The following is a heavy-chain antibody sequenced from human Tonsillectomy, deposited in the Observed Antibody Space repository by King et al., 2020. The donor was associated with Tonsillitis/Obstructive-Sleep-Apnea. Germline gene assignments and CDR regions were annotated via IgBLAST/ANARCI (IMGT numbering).Heavy chain of an antibody. D-gene: IGHD2-15*01. CDR3: ARGIGCSGGSCYGRRFDP. CDR1: GYTFTNYA. J-gene: IGHJ5*02. CDR2: INTNTGNP. Sequence: QLVQSGSELKDPGASVKVSCKASGYTFTNYAMNWVRQAAGQGLEWMGWINTNTGNPTYAQGFTGRFVFSLDTSVRTSYLQISSLKAEDSAVYYCARGIGCSGGSCYGRRFDPWGQGTLVTVSS. V-gene: IGHV7-4-1*02.